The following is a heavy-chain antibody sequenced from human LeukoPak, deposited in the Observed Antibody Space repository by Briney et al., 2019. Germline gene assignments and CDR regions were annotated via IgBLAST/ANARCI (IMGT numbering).Heavy chain of an antibody. CDR3: ARRRYGSGALNYYYYMDV. J-gene: IGHJ6*03. CDR2: IYYSGST. V-gene: IGHV4-39*01. Sequence: SETLSLTCTVSGGSISSRNYYWGWIRQPPGKGLEWIGSIYYSGSTYYNPSLKSRVTISVDTSKNQFSLKLSSVTAADTAVYYCARRRYGSGALNYYYYMDVWGKGTTVTISS. D-gene: IGHD3-10*01. CDR1: GGSISSRNYY.